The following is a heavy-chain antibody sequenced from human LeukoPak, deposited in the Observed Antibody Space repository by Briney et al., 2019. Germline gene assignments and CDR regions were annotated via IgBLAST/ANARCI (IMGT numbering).Heavy chain of an antibody. V-gene: IGHV3-7*03. Sequence: GGSLRLSCAASGFTFSSYWMSWVRRAPGKGLEWVANIKEDGSERYYVDSVKGRFTISRDNAKNSLYLQMNSLRAEDTALYYCARGGFGELFGLGYWGQGTLVTVSS. J-gene: IGHJ4*02. CDR3: ARGGFGELFGLGY. D-gene: IGHD3-10*01. CDR1: GFTFSSYW. CDR2: IKEDGSER.